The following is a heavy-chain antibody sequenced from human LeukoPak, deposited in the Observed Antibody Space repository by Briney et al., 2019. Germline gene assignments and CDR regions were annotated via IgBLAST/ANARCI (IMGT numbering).Heavy chain of an antibody. J-gene: IGHJ5*02. CDR3: ARAVTYYDYVWGSYRYNWFDP. CDR2: IYHSGST. D-gene: IGHD3-16*02. Sequence: SRTLSLTCAVSGGSISSGGYSWSWIRQPPGKGLEWIGYIYHSGSTYYNPSLKNRVTISVDRSKNQFSLKLSSVTAADTAVYYCARAVTYYDYVWGSYRYNWFDPWGQGTLVTVSS. CDR1: GGSISSGGYS. V-gene: IGHV4-30-2*01.